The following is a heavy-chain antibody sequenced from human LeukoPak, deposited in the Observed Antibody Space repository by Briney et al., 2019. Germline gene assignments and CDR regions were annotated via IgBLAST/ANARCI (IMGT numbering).Heavy chain of an antibody. CDR1: GFTFSNYV. J-gene: IGHJ4*02. CDR3: AKDRRYCSSTSCYNSGEIDY. CDR2: ISVSGGST. Sequence: PGGSLRLSCAASGFTFSNYVVSWVRQAPGKGLEWVSAISVSGGSTYYAESMKGRFTISRDNSQNTLNLQMNSLRADDTAVYYCAKDRRYCSSTSCYNSGEIDYWGQGILVTVSS. V-gene: IGHV3-23*01. D-gene: IGHD2-2*02.